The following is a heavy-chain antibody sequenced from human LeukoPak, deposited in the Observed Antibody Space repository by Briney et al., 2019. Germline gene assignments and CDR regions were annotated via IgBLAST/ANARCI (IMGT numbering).Heavy chain of an antibody. CDR1: GGSFSGYY. CDR2: INHSGST. D-gene: IGHD4-11*01. V-gene: IGHV4-34*01. J-gene: IGHJ4*02. Sequence: PSETLSLTCAVYGGSFSGYYWSWIRQPPGKGLEWIGEINHSGSTNYNPSLKSRVTISVDTSKKQFSLKLSSVTAADTAAYYCARGFYSPHYWGQGTLVSVSS. CDR3: ARGFYSPHY.